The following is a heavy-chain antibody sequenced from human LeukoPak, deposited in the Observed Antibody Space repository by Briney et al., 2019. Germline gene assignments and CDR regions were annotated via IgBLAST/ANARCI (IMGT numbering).Heavy chain of an antibody. CDR3: AREYDSSGYDPYYFDY. V-gene: IGHV4-61*02. J-gene: IGHJ4*02. D-gene: IGHD3-22*01. CDR2: IYTSGST. Sequence: SETLSLTCTVSGGSISSGSYYWSWIRQPAGKGLEWIGRIYTSGSTNYNPSLKSRVTISVDTSKNQFSLKLSSVIAADTAVYYCAREYDSSGYDPYYFDYWGQGTLVTVSS. CDR1: GGSISSGSYY.